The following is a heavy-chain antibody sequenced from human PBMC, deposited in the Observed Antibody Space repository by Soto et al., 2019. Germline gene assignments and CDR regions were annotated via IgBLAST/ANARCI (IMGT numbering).Heavy chain of an antibody. CDR2: TYYRSRWYN. CDR3: AGTTSHHWLYMDV. D-gene: IGHD1-1*01. Sequence: SQTLSLTCAISGDSVSGNIAAWNWIRLSPSRGLEWLARTYYRSRWYNDYAVSVRSRITVNADTSKNQFSLQLTSVTPEDTAIYYCAGTTSHHWLYMDVWGRGTTVTVSS. V-gene: IGHV6-1*01. CDR1: GDSVSGNIAA. J-gene: IGHJ6*03.